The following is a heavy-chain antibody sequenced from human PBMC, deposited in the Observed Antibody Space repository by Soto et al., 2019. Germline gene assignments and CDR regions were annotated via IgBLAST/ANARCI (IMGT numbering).Heavy chain of an antibody. CDR2: IIPFLGVT. J-gene: IGHJ4*02. D-gene: IGHD2-21*02. Sequence: QVQLVHSGAEVKKPGSSVKVSCKASGGTFSPYTINWVRQAPGQGLEWMGRIIPFLGVTNYAQKFQARVTITEDKSTTTAYMELSGLRVEDTAVYYCARDWGFTVSAGSFGAFWGRGTLVTVSS. V-gene: IGHV1-69*02. CDR3: ARDWGFTVSAGSFGAF. CDR1: GGTFSPYT.